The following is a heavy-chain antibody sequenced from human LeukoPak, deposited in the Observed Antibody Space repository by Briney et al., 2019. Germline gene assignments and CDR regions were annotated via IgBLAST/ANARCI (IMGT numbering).Heavy chain of an antibody. CDR1: GGSFSGYY. V-gene: IGHV4-34*01. CDR2: INHSGST. J-gene: IGHJ5*02. CDR3: ARGTTYYDFWSGYLFDP. D-gene: IGHD3-3*01. Sequence: SETLSLTCAVYGGSFSGYYWSWIRQPPGKGLEWIGEINHSGSTNYNPSLKSRVTISVDTSKNQFSLKLSSVTAADTAVYYCARGTTYYDFWSGYLFDPWGQGTLVTVSS.